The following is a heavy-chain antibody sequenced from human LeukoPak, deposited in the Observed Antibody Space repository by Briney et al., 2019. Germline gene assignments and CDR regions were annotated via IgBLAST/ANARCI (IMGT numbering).Heavy chain of an antibody. V-gene: IGHV3-23*01. J-gene: IGHJ4*02. CDR1: GFTLSYNN. CDR2: ISGSGGST. CDR3: AKLPDTIDY. Sequence: GGSLRLSCAASGFTLSYNNMNWVRQAPGKGLEWVSAISGSGGSTYYADSVKGRFTISRDNSKNTLYLQMNSLRAEDTAVYYCAKLPDTIDYWGQGTLVTVSS. D-gene: IGHD1-26*01.